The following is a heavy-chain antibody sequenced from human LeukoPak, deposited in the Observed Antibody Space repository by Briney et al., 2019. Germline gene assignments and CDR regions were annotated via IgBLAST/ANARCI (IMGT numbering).Heavy chain of an antibody. Sequence: SGPALVKPTQTLTLTCTFSGFSLSTSGMRVSWIRQPPGKALEWLARIDWDDDKFYSTSLKTRLTISKDTSKDQVVLTMTNMDPVDTATYYCARALDGVCYDYWGQGTLVTVSS. CDR1: GFSLSTSGMR. V-gene: IGHV2-70*04. D-gene: IGHD2-8*01. CDR2: IDWDDDK. CDR3: ARALDGVCYDY. J-gene: IGHJ4*02.